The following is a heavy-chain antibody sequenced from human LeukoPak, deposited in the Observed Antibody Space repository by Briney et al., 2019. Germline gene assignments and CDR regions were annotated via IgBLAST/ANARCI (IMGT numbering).Heavy chain of an antibody. Sequence: PGGSLRLSCAASGFTFSSYSMNWVRQAPGKGLEWVSYISSSSSTIYYADSVKGRFTISRDNAKNSLYLQMNSLRAEDTAVYYCARGAIFGVVISLGIYYMDVWGKGTTVTVSS. CDR2: ISSSSSTI. J-gene: IGHJ6*03. CDR1: GFTFSSYS. CDR3: ARGAIFGVVISLGIYYMDV. V-gene: IGHV3-48*01. D-gene: IGHD3-3*01.